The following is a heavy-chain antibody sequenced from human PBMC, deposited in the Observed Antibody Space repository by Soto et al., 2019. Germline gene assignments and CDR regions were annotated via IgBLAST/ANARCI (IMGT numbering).Heavy chain of an antibody. CDR1: GYTFTGYY. J-gene: IGHJ4*02. V-gene: IGHV1-18*04. CDR2: ISAYNGNT. Sequence: GTSVKVSCKASGYTFTGYYMRWVRQAPGQGLEWMGWISAYNGNTNYAQKLQGRVTMTTDTSTSTAYMELRSLRSDDTAVYYCARDPPSPYGGNQLVDYWGQGTLVTVSS. D-gene: IGHD4-17*01. CDR3: ARDPPSPYGGNQLVDY.